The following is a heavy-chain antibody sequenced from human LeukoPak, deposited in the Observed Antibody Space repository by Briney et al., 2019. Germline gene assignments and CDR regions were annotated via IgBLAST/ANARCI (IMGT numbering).Heavy chain of an antibody. CDR3: ARCGNGYYFDY. J-gene: IGHJ4*02. Sequence: GGSLRLSCAASGFTFSSYWMTWVRQAPGKGLEWVANIKQDGSEKYYVDSVKGRFTISRDNAKNSLYLQMNSLRAEDTAVYYCARCGNGYYFDYWGQGTLVTVSS. V-gene: IGHV3-7*01. CDR1: GFTFSSYW. D-gene: IGHD2-8*01. CDR2: IKQDGSEK.